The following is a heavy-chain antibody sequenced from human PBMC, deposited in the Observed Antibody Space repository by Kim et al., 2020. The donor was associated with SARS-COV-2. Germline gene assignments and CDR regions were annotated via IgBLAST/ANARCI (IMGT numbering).Heavy chain of an antibody. V-gene: IGHV4-4*02. CDR1: GGSISSSNW. CDR2: IYHSGST. Sequence: SETLSLTCAVSGGSISSSNWWSWVRQPPGKGLEWIGEIYHSGSTNYNPSLKSRVTISVDKSKNQFSLKLSSVTAADTAVYYCATLRVGYCSGGSCYSGYWGQGTLVTVSS. J-gene: IGHJ4*02. CDR3: ATLRVGYCSGGSCYSGY. D-gene: IGHD2-15*01.